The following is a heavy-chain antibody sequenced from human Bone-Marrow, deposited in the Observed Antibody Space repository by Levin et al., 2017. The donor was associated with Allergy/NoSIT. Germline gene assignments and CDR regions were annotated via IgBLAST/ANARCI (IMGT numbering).Heavy chain of an antibody. V-gene: IGHV3-15*01. CDR3: TTVWLSPHMVRGAGRDFQH. D-gene: IGHD3-10*01. CDR2: IKSKTDGGTT. Sequence: GGSLRLSCAASGFTFSNAWMSWVRQAPGKGLEWVGRIKSKTDGGTTDNSAPVKGRFTISRDDSKNTLYLQMSSLKTEDTAVYYCTTVWLSPHMVRGAGRDFQHWGQGTLVTVSS. CDR1: GFTFSNAW. J-gene: IGHJ1*01.